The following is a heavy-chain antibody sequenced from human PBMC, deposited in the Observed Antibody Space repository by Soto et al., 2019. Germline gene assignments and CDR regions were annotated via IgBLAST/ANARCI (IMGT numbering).Heavy chain of an antibody. CDR2: ISSSSSYI. CDR3: ARDLYSPPQSYYYGMDV. J-gene: IGHJ6*02. D-gene: IGHD5-18*01. CDR1: GFTFSSYS. Sequence: PGGSLRLSCAASGFTFSSYSMNWVRQAPGKGLEWVSSISSSSSYIYYADSVKGRFTISRDNAKNSLYLQMSSLRAEDTAVYYCARDLYSPPQSYYYGMDVWGQGTTVTVS. V-gene: IGHV3-21*01.